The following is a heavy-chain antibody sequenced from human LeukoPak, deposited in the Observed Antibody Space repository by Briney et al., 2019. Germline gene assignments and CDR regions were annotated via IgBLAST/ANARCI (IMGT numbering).Heavy chain of an antibody. CDR1: GFTSSGYW. Sequence: GGSLRLSCAASGFTSSGYWMTWVRQAPGKGLEWVANIKPDGSVGYYVDSVRGRFIISRDNAGNSLYLQMNSLGVEDTAVYYCTQNLVAAAGDHWGQGTLLIVSS. V-gene: IGHV3-7*01. CDR2: IKPDGSVG. J-gene: IGHJ4*02. CDR3: TQNLVAAAGDH. D-gene: IGHD6-13*01.